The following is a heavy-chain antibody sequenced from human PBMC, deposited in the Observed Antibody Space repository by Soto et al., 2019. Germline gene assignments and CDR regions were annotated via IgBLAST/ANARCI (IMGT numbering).Heavy chain of an antibody. D-gene: IGHD2-2*01. CDR3: ARLLVPDAFDI. V-gene: IGHV1-18*01. CDR1: GYTFTSYG. CDR2: ISASNGNT. J-gene: IGHJ3*02. Sequence: ASVKFSFKASGYTFTSYGSLWLRQAPGQGLEWMGWISASNGNTNYAQKLQGRVTMTTDTSTSTAYTELRSLRSDDTAVYYWARLLVPDAFDIWGQGTMVTVSS.